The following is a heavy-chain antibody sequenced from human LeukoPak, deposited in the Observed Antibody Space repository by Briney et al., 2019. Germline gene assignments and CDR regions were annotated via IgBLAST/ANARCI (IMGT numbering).Heavy chain of an antibody. CDR2: IYYSGST. CDR3: ARGGYLFDY. Sequence: SETLSLTCTVSGGSISNGDHYWSWIRQHPGKGLEWIGYIYYSGSTNYNPSLKSRVTISVDTSKNQFSLKLSSATAADTAVYYCARGGYLFDYWGQGTLVTVSS. J-gene: IGHJ4*02. CDR1: GGSISNGDHY. V-gene: IGHV4-61*08. D-gene: IGHD1-1*01.